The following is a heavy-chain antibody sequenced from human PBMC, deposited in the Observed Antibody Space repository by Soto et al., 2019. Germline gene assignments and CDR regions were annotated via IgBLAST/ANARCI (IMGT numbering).Heavy chain of an antibody. CDR3: VRVVAIPGYPDN. Sequence: SVKVSCKTSGATFNSYAITWVRRAPGQGLEWMGGIVPTVDTSTYAQKFQGRVTITADKFTNTVYMELSSLRSDDTAVYYCVRVVAIPGYPDNWGQGTLVTVSS. CDR1: GATFNSYA. D-gene: IGHD5-12*01. J-gene: IGHJ4*02. V-gene: IGHV1-69*06. CDR2: IVPTVDTS.